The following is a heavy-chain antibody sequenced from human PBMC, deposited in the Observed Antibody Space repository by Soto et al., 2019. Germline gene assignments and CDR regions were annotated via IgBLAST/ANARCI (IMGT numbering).Heavy chain of an antibody. V-gene: IGHV3-23*01. Sequence: GGSLRLSCAASGFAFSSYAMSWVRQAPGKGLEWVSGISVSGGSAHYADSVKGRLTISRDNSKNTVYLQMNSLRAEDTAVYYCAKGALRYFDWLLTFDYWGLGTLVTVSS. CDR2: ISVSGGSA. D-gene: IGHD3-9*01. CDR3: AKGALRYFDWLLTFDY. CDR1: GFAFSSYA. J-gene: IGHJ4*02.